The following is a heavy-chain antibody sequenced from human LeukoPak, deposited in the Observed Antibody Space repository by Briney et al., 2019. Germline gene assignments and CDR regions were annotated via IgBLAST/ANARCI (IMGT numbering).Heavy chain of an antibody. CDR3: AKAMSSIAAFYYYYGMDV. CDR1: GFTFSNAW. V-gene: IGHV3-23*01. D-gene: IGHD6-6*01. Sequence: GGSLRLSCAASGFTFSNAWMSWVRQAPGKGLEWVSAISGSGGSTYYADSVKGRFTISRDNSKNTLYLQMNSLRAEDTAVYYCAKAMSSIAAFYYYYGMDVWGQGTTVTVSS. CDR2: ISGSGGST. J-gene: IGHJ6*02.